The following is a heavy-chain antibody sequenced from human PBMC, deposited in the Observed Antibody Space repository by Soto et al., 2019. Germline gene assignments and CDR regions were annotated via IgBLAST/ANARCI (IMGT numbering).Heavy chain of an antibody. V-gene: IGHV3-66*01. CDR2: IQSGGST. CDR1: GFTVSSKY. J-gene: IGHJ6*04. D-gene: IGHD2-15*01. Sequence: EVQLVESGGGLVQPGGSLRLSCAASGFTVSSKYMSWVRQAPGKGLEWVSLIQSGGSTYYAGSVKGRFTISRDNSENTLFLQMNSLRVEDPAVYYCTRDDCHCSGGRCYGVAMDVWGKGTTVTVSA. CDR3: TRDDCHCSGGRCYGVAMDV.